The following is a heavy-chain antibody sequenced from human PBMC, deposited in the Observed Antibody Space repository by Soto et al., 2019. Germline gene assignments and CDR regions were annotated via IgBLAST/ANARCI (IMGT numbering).Heavy chain of an antibody. CDR2: IRSKANSYAT. D-gene: IGHD3-10*01. V-gene: IGHV3-73*02. Sequence: EVQLVESGGGLVQPGGSLKLSCAASGFTFSGSAMHWVRQASGKGLEWVGRIRSKANSYATAYAASVKGRFTISRDDSKNTAYLQMNSLKTEDTAVYYCTSQIYSYGSGSIDYWGQGTLVTVSS. J-gene: IGHJ4*02. CDR1: GFTFSGSA. CDR3: TSQIYSYGSGSIDY.